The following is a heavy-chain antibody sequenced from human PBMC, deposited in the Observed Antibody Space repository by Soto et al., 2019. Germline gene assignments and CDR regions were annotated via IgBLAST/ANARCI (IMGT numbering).Heavy chain of an antibody. CDR3: ARGRQYCYQLDY. D-gene: IGHD5-18*01. V-gene: IGHV3-74*01. J-gene: IGHJ4*02. CDR1: GFTFSSYW. Sequence: EVQLVESGGGLVQPGGSLRLSCAASGFTFSSYWMHWVRQAPGKGLVWVSRINGDGSSTNYADSVKGRFTISRDNAKNTVYLQMNRLSAEDTAVYYWARGRQYCYQLDYWGQGTLGTVSS. CDR2: INGDGSST.